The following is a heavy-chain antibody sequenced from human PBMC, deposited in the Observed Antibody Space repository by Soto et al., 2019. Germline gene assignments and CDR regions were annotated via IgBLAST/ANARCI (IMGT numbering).Heavy chain of an antibody. Sequence: EVQLVESGGGLVQPGGSLRLSCAASGFTFSSYWMSWVRQAPGKGLEWVANIKQDGSEKYYVDSVKGRFPISRDNXKXXXXXQMNSLXXXXXXXXYCASPTNPXXXXXXYWGQG. V-gene: IGHV3-7*01. J-gene: IGHJ4*02. CDR2: IKQDGSEK. CDR1: GFTFSSYW. D-gene: IGHD3-10*01. CDR3: ASPTNPXXXXXXY.